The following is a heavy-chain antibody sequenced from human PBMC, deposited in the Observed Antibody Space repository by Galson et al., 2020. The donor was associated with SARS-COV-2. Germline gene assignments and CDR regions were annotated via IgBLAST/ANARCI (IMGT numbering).Heavy chain of an antibody. Sequence: GGSLRLSCAASGFTFSSYGMHWVRQAPGKGLEWLAIIWYDGSNKYYADSVKGRFTISRDNSKNTLYLQMNSLRAEDTAVYYCAREDLWFGEFGNVDYWGKRTLVTVSS. D-gene: IGHD3-10*01. J-gene: IGHJ4*02. CDR3: AREDLWFGEFGNVDY. V-gene: IGHV3-33*01. CDR1: GFTFSSYG. CDR2: IWYDGSNK.